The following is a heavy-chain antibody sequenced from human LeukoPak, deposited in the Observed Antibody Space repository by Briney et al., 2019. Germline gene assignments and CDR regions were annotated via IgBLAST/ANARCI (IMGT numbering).Heavy chain of an antibody. J-gene: IGHJ6*02. D-gene: IGHD2-2*02. V-gene: IGHV3-30-3*01. Sequence: GGSLRLSCAASGFTFSSCAMHWVRQAPGKGLEWVAVISYDGSNKYYADSVKGRFTISRDNSKNTLYLQMNSLRAEDTAVYYCARERGYIVVVPAAIYGMDVWGQGTTVTVSS. CDR1: GFTFSSCA. CDR2: ISYDGSNK. CDR3: ARERGYIVVVPAAIYGMDV.